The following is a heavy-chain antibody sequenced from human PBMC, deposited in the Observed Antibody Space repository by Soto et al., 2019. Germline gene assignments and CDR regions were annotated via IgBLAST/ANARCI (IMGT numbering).Heavy chain of an antibody. J-gene: IGHJ5*02. CDR2: ISYDGSNK. V-gene: IGHV3-30-3*01. CDR3: ARSLYDYDSSPTGNFDP. D-gene: IGHD3-22*01. CDR1: GFTFSSYA. Sequence: GGSLRLSCAASGFTFSSYAMHWVRQAPGKGLEWVAVISYDGSNKYYADSVKGRFTISRDNSKNTLYLQMNSLRAEDTAVYYCARSLYDYDSSPTGNFDPWGQGTLVTVSS.